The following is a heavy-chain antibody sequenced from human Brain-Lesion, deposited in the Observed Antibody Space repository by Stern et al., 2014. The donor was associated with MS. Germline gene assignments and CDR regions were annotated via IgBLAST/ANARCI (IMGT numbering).Heavy chain of an antibody. Sequence: VHLGESGGGLVQPGGSLRLSCAASGFTFSSYDMHWVRQVIGKGLEWFQGLIYCDTFYVGSMKDRFTISLEDAKKSLLLQMTRLSAGGTAVYYCVRALAASYFDLWGRGTLVTVSS. V-gene: IGHV3-13*01. CDR3: VRALAASYFDL. J-gene: IGHJ2*01. CDR1: GFTFSSYD. CDR2: LIYCDT. D-gene: IGHD6-19*01.